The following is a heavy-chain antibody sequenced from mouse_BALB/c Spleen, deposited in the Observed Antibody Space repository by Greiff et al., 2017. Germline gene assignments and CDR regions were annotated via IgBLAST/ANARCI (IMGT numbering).Heavy chain of an antibody. Sequence: EVHLVESGPGLVKPSQSLSLTCTVTGYSITSDYAWNWIRQFPGNKLEWMGYISYSGSTSYNPSLKSRISITRDTSKNQFFLQLNSVTTEDTATYYCAYYGFAYWGQGTLVTVSA. J-gene: IGHJ3*01. D-gene: IGHD1-1*01. V-gene: IGHV3-2*02. CDR1: GYSITSDYA. CDR2: ISYSGST. CDR3: AYYGFAY.